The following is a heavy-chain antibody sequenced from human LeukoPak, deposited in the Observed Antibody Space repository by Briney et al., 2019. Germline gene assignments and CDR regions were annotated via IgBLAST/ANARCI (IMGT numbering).Heavy chain of an antibody. J-gene: IGHJ3*02. V-gene: IGHV1-2*02. Sequence: GASVKVSCKASGYTFTGYYMHWVRQAPGQGLEWMGWINPNSGGTNYAQKFQGRVTMTRDTSISTAYMELSRLRSDDTAVYYCAGGIVVVPAPLDAFDIWGQGTMVTVSS. CDR2: INPNSGGT. CDR3: AGGIVVVPAPLDAFDI. CDR1: GYTFTGYY. D-gene: IGHD2-2*01.